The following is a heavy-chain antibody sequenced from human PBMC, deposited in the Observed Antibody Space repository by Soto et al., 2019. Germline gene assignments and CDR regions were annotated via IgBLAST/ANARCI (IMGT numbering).Heavy chain of an antibody. D-gene: IGHD6-13*01. CDR2: ISSDGNNK. Sequence: QVQLEESGGGVVQPGRSLRLSCAASGFAFGDYGMHWVRQAPGKGLEWVAIISSDGNNKYYADSVKGRFTISRHNSQNTLFLQMNSLRADDTALYYCAKNHLGKPFYYYYIMDAWGQGTTVTVSS. J-gene: IGHJ6*02. CDR3: AKNHLGKPFYYYYIMDA. CDR1: GFAFGDYG. V-gene: IGHV3-30*18.